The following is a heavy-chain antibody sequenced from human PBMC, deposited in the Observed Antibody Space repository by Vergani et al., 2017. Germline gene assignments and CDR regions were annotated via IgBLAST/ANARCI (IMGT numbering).Heavy chain of an antibody. V-gene: IGHV4-39*01. J-gene: IGHJ3*02. D-gene: IGHD1-1*01. Sequence: QLQLQESGPGLVRPSETLSLSCTVSGGSIDKTNYYWDWIRQPPGKGLEWIGSIYYSGSTYYKPSLKSRVTISVDTSKNEFSLKLNSVTAADTAVYYCARGLGRVGTRTGTTFGRAFDIWGQGTMVTVSS. CDR2: IYYSGST. CDR3: ARGLGRVGTRTGTTFGRAFDI. CDR1: GGSIDKTNYY.